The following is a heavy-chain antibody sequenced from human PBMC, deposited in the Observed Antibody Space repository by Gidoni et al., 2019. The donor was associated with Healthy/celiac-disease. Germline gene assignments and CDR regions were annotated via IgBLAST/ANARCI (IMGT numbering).Heavy chain of an antibody. CDR3: ARDSRDSSGYYGWFDP. J-gene: IGHJ5*02. CDR1: GFTFSSYS. D-gene: IGHD3-22*01. V-gene: IGHV3-48*02. Sequence: EVQLVESGGGLVQPGGSLRLSCAASGFTFSSYSMNWVRQAPGKGLEWVSYISSSSSTIYYADSVKGRFTNSRDNAKNSLYLQMNSLRDEDTAVYYCARDSRDSSGYYGWFDPWGQGTLVTVSS. CDR2: ISSSSSTI.